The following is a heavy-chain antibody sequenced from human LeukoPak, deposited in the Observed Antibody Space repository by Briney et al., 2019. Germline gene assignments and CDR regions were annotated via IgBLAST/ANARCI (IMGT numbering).Heavy chain of an antibody. D-gene: IGHD6-19*01. V-gene: IGHV3-48*03. J-gene: IGHJ5*02. CDR3: ARDSSGWRNWFDP. CDR1: GFTFSSYE. CDR2: ISSSAGTI. Sequence: GGSLRLSCAASGFTFSSYEMNWVRQAPGKGLEWVSCISSSAGTIYYADSVKGRFTISRDNAKKSLYLQMNSLRAEDTAVYYCARDSSGWRNWFDPWGQGTLVTVSS.